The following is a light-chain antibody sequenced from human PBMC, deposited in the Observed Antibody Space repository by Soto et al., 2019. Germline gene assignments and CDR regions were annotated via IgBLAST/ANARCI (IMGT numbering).Light chain of an antibody. CDR3: CSYAGSYTFV. J-gene: IGLJ1*01. CDR1: SRDVGSYNL. CDR2: DVS. V-gene: IGLV2-11*01. Sequence: QSVRTQPASVSGSPGQSITISCTGTSRDVGSYNLVSWYQQHPGKAPKLMIYDVSKRPSGVPDRFSGSKSGNTASLTISGLQAEDEADYYCCSYAGSYTFVFGTGTKVTVL.